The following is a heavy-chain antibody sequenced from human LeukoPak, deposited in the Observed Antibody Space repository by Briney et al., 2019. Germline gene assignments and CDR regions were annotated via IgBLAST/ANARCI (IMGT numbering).Heavy chain of an antibody. CDR3: ARQTAKNVDTARFDS. Sequence: KTSETLSLTCAISGGSINNYYWNWIRQPPGKGLEWIGYIYYSGTTNYSPSLNSRVNISLDTAKNQFSLRLSSVTAADTAVYYCARQTAKNVDTARFDSWGQGTLVTVSS. CDR1: GGSINNYY. V-gene: IGHV4-59*08. J-gene: IGHJ4*02. CDR2: IYYSGTT. D-gene: IGHD5-18*01.